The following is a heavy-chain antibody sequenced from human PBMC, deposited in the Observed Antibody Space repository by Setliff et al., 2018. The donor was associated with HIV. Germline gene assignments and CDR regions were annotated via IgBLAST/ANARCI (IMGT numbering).Heavy chain of an antibody. V-gene: IGHV3-15*01. D-gene: IGHD3-10*01. J-gene: IGHJ4*02. CDR3: TTAVAQNWYGSGNENY. CDR1: GFAFSDNW. CDR2: IKSKTDGETE. Sequence: GGSLRLSCTASGFAFSDNWRHWVRQVPGKGLEWVGRIKSKTDGETEDYAAPVKGRFTISRDDSRSTLYLQMNSLINEDTALYYCTTAVAQNWYGSGNENYWGQGTLVTVSS.